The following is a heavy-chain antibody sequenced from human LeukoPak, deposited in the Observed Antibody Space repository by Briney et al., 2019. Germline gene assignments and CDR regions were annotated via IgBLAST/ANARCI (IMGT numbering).Heavy chain of an antibody. Sequence: PGGSQRLSCAASGFTFSSYSMNWVRQAPGKGLEWVSYISSSSSTIYYADSVKGRFTISRDNAKNSLYLQMNSLRAEDTAVYYCARDPEAHYYYYMDVWGKGTTVTVSS. CDR3: ARDPEAHYYYYMDV. J-gene: IGHJ6*03. V-gene: IGHV3-48*01. CDR2: ISSSSSTI. CDR1: GFTFSSYS.